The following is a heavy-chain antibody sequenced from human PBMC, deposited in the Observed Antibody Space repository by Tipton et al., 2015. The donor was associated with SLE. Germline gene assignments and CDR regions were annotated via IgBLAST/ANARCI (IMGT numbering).Heavy chain of an antibody. CDR1: GYSISSGYY. CDR2: IYHSGNT. D-gene: IGHD1-26*01. Sequence: TLSLTCAVSGYSISSGYYWGWIRQPPGKGLEWIGSIYHSGNTYYNPPLKSRVTISVDTSKNQFSLKLSSVTAADTAVYYCARGPKVGARGDAFDIWGQGTMVTVSS. V-gene: IGHV4-38-2*01. J-gene: IGHJ3*02. CDR3: ARGPKVGARGDAFDI.